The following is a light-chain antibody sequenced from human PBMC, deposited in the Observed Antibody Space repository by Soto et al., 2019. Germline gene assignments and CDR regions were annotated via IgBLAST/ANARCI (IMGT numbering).Light chain of an antibody. CDR3: MQALQAPLT. CDR1: QSLLHRNGKNY. Sequence: DIVMTQSPFSLAVTPGESASISCRSSQSLLHRNGKNYLDWYLQKPGQSPQLLIYLGSSRASGVPDRVSGSGSGTDFTLKLGRVEAEDVGFYYCMQALQAPLTFGQGTKVDIK. J-gene: IGKJ1*01. V-gene: IGKV2-28*01. CDR2: LGS.